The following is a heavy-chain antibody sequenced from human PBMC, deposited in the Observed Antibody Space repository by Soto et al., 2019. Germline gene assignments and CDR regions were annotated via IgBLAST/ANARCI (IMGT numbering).Heavy chain of an antibody. CDR2: IYYSGST. CDR1: GGSISSSSYY. J-gene: IGHJ5*02. Sequence: QLQLQESGTGLVKPSETLSLPCTVSGGSISSSSYYWGWIRQPPGKGLEWIGRIYYSGSTYYNPSLKRRVTIYVDTSKNRFSLKLSSVTAADTAVYYCARLRGVWFDPWGQGTLVTVSS. CDR3: ARLRGVWFDP. D-gene: IGHD2-8*01. V-gene: IGHV4-39*01.